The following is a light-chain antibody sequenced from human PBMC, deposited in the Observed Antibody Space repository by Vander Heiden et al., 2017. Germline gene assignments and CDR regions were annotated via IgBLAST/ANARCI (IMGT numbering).Light chain of an antibody. CDR1: RLGDKY. CDR3: QAWDSATGI. V-gene: IGLV3-1*01. Sequence: SSELTQPPSVSVSPGLTARIACSGDRLGDKYVCWYQQKPGQSPVMVIYEDRKRPSGIPARFSGSNSGNTATLTITGTQPVDEADYYCQAWDSATGIFGGGTKLTVL. J-gene: IGLJ2*01. CDR2: EDR.